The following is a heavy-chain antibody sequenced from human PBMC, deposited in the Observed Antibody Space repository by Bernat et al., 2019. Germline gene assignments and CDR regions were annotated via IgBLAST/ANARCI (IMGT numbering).Heavy chain of an antibody. J-gene: IGHJ6*02. CDR3: AKDALDIVVVPADYYYGMDV. D-gene: IGHD2-2*03. Sequence: QVQLVESGGGVVQPGRSLRLSCAASGFTFSSYGMHWVRQAPGKGLEWVAVISYDGSNKYYADSVKGRFTISRDNSKNTLYLQMNSLRAEDTAVYYCAKDALDIVVVPADYYYGMDVWGQGTTVTVSS. CDR1: GFTFSSYG. CDR2: ISYDGSNK. V-gene: IGHV3-30*18.